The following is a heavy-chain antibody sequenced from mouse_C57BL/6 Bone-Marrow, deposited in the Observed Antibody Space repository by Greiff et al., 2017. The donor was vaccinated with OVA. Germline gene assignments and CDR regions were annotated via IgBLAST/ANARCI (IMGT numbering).Heavy chain of an antibody. D-gene: IGHD2-5*01. J-gene: IGHJ1*03. CDR1: GYTFTSYW. V-gene: IGHV1-50*01. CDR3: ASYYSNYGWWYFDV. Sequence: VQLQQPGAELVKPGASVKLSCKASGYTFTSYWMQWVKQRPGQGLEWIGEIDPSDSYTNYNQKFKGKATLTVDTSSSTAYMQLSSLTSEDSAVYYGASYYSNYGWWYFDVWGTGTTVTVSS. CDR2: IDPSDSYT.